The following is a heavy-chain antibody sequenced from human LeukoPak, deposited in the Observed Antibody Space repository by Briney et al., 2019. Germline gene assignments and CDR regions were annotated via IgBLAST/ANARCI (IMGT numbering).Heavy chain of an antibody. V-gene: IGHV3-30*04. CDR2: ISYDGSNK. CDR1: GFTFSTYA. D-gene: IGHD6-19*01. Sequence: GGSLRLSCAASGFTFSTYAMYWVRQAPGKGLEWMAVISYDGSNKYYADSVKGRFTISRDNSKNTLYLQMNSLRAEDTAVYYCARILDSAWGELGYWGQGTLVTVSS. CDR3: ARILDSAWGELGY. J-gene: IGHJ4*02.